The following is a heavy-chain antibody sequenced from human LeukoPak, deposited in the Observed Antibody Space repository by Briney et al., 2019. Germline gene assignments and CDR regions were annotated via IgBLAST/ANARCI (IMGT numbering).Heavy chain of an antibody. CDR2: IYYSGST. CDR1: GGSISSYY. CDR3: ATLYLTSMVRGVVRDY. D-gene: IGHD3-10*01. J-gene: IGHJ4*02. Sequence: SETLSLTCTVSGGSISSYYWSWIRQPPGKGLEWIGYIYYSGSTNYNPSLKSRVTISVDTSKNQFSLKLSSVTAADTAVYYCATLYLTSMVRGVVRDYWGQGTLVAVSS. V-gene: IGHV4-59*08.